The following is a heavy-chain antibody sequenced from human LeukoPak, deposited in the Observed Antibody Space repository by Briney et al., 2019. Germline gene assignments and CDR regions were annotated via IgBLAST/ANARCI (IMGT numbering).Heavy chain of an antibody. V-gene: IGHV4-31*03. J-gene: IGHJ3*02. Sequence: PAETLSLTCTVSGGSISSGGYYWSWIRQHPGKGLEWIGYIYYSRSTYYNPSLKSRVTISVDTSKNQFSLKLSSVTAADTAVYYCARFTMIVVDAFDIWGQGTMVTVSS. CDR1: GGSISSGGYY. CDR3: ARFTMIVVDAFDI. CDR2: IYYSRST. D-gene: IGHD3-22*01.